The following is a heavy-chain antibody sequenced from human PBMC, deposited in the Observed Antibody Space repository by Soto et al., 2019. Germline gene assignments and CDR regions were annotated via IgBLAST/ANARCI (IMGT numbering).Heavy chain of an antibody. CDR1: GGTFSSYA. V-gene: IGHV1-69*12. Sequence: QVQLVQSGAAVKKPGSSVKVSCKASGGTFSSYAISWVRQAHGQGLEWMGVIIPIFGTANYAQKFKGRVTITADESTSTAYMELSSLRSEDTAVYYCARGYEWFGESNWFDPWGQGTLVTVSS. J-gene: IGHJ5*02. CDR3: ARGYEWFGESNWFDP. D-gene: IGHD3-10*01. CDR2: IIPIFGTA.